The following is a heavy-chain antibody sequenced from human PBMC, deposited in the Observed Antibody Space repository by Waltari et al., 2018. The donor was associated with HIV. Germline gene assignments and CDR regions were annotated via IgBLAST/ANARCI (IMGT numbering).Heavy chain of an antibody. CDR1: GGSIANTESF. CDR2: ALARCPLALYPRHF. Sequence: QLQLRESGPGLVKPSETLSLTCTVSGGSIANTESFWGWIRQSPGQGLEGIGSALARCPLALYPRHFVSRPSLVRRVSISVDTSPNPFSLILTSVTAADTAVYHCARAAAAYRRGAGWYFAGYFDDWGQGTLVTVSS. D-gene: IGHD6-19*01. J-gene: IGHJ1*01. CDR3: ARAAAAYRRGAGWYFAGYFDD. V-gene: IGHV4-39*07.